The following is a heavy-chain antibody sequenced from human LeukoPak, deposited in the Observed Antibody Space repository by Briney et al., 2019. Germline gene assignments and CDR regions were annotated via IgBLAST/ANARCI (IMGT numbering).Heavy chain of an antibody. Sequence: GESPKVSCKGSGYSFTSYWIGWVRQMPGKGLEWMGIIYPGDSDTRYSPSFQGQVTISADKSISTAYLQWSSLKASDTAMYYCARLLSAIVVVPAAGAFDIWGQGTMVTVSS. D-gene: IGHD2-2*01. CDR2: IYPGDSDT. CDR1: GYSFTSYW. J-gene: IGHJ3*02. CDR3: ARLLSAIVVVPAAGAFDI. V-gene: IGHV5-51*01.